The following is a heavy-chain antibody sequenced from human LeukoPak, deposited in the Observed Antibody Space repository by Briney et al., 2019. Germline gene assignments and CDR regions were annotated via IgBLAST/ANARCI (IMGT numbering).Heavy chain of an antibody. Sequence: GASVKVSCKASGYTLTIYGISWVRQAPGQGLEWMGWISAYNGNTNYAQKLQGRVTMTTDTSTSTAYMELRSLRSDDTAVYYCARDATCYSSSWFNYYYYYMDVWGKGTTVTVSS. CDR1: GYTLTIYG. D-gene: IGHD6-13*01. V-gene: IGHV1-18*01. CDR3: ARDATCYSSSWFNYYYYYMDV. J-gene: IGHJ6*03. CDR2: ISAYNGNT.